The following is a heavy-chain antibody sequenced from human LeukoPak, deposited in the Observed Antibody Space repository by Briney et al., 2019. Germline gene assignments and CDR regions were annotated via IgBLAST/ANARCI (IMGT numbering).Heavy chain of an antibody. Sequence: SQALSLTCAISGDSVSINSAAWNWIRQSPSRGLEWLGRTYQRSKWYNDYAVSVKSRITINPDISKNQFSLQLNSVTPEDTAVYYCARSPSPYSSGWYFDYWGQGTLVTVSS. CDR1: GDSVSINSAA. V-gene: IGHV6-1*01. CDR3: ARSPSPYSSGWYFDY. D-gene: IGHD6-19*01. CDR2: TYQRSKWYN. J-gene: IGHJ4*02.